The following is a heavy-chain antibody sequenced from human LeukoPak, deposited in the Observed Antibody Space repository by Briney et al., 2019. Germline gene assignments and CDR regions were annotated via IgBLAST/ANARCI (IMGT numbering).Heavy chain of an antibody. CDR1: GFTLSSYS. Sequence: PGGSLRPSCAASGFTLSSYSMNWVRQAPGKGLEWVSSISSSSSYIYYADSVKGRFTISRDNAKNSLYLQMNSLRADDTAVYYCARSVILWFGEQPAYYYNGMDVRGQGTTVTVSS. CDR3: ARSVILWFGEQPAYYYNGMDV. CDR2: ISSSSSYI. D-gene: IGHD3-10*01. J-gene: IGHJ6*02. V-gene: IGHV3-21*01.